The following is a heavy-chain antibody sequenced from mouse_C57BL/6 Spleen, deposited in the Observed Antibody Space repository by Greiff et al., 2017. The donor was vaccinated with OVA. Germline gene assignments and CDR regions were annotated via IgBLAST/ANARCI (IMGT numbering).Heavy chain of an antibody. CDR1: GFTFSDAW. D-gene: IGHD2-2*01. Sequence: EVMLVESGGGLVQPGGSMKLSCAASGFTFSDAWMDWVRQSPEKGLEWVAEIRNKANNHATYYAESVKGRFTISRDDSKSSVYLQMNSLRAEDTGIYYCTTGMVTAGYFDVWGTGTTVTVSS. CDR3: TTGMVTAGYFDV. CDR2: IRNKANNHAT. J-gene: IGHJ1*03. V-gene: IGHV6-6*01.